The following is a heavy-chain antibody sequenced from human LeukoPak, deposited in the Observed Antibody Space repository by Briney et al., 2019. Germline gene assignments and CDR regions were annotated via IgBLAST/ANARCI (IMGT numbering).Heavy chain of an antibody. D-gene: IGHD3-9*01. Sequence: GGSLRLSCAASGFTFSSYWMHWVRQAPGKGLVWVSRINSDGSSTSYADSVKGRFTISRDNAKNTLYLQMNSLGAEDTAVYYCARERDILTGYYPFDYWGQGTLVTVSS. J-gene: IGHJ4*02. CDR2: INSDGSST. V-gene: IGHV3-74*01. CDR3: ARERDILTGYYPFDY. CDR1: GFTFSSYW.